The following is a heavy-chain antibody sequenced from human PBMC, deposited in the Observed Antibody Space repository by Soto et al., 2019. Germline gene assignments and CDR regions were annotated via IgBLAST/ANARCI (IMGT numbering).Heavy chain of an antibody. CDR1: GYTFTTYF. V-gene: IGHV1-46*01. D-gene: IGHD6-19*01. Sequence: QVQLVQSGAEVKKPGASVKVSCKASGYTFTTYFMHWVRQAPGQGLEWMGIINPSGGSTSYAQKFQGRVTMTRDTSTSTVYMELSSLRSDDTAVYYCARDIRSPRMQWLVSDAFDIWGQGTMVTVSS. CDR3: ARDIRSPRMQWLVSDAFDI. J-gene: IGHJ3*02. CDR2: INPSGGST.